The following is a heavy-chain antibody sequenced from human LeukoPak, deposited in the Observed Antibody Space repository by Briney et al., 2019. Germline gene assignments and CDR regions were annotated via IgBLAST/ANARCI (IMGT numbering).Heavy chain of an antibody. CDR2: IKEDGSEK. V-gene: IGHV3-7*01. Sequence: GGSLRLSCAASGFTFSTYWMSWVRQAPGKGLEWVANIKEDGSEKYYVDSVKGRFTISRDNDKNSLYLQMNSLRAEDTAVYYCARDLRCSSTSCYTEGWFDPWGQGTLVTVSS. D-gene: IGHD2-2*02. J-gene: IGHJ5*02. CDR3: ARDLRCSSTSCYTEGWFDP. CDR1: GFTFSTYW.